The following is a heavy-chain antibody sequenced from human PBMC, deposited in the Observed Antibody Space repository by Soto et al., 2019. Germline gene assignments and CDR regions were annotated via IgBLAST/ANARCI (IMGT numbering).Heavy chain of an antibody. Sequence: ASVKVSCKASGYTFTSYDINWGRQATGQGLEWMGWMNPNSGNTGYAQKFQGRVTMTRKTSISTAYMELSSLRSEDTAVYYCARAAHSYEILTVSYYYGMDVWGQGTMVTVSS. J-gene: IGHJ6*02. V-gene: IGHV1-8*01. CDR3: ARAAHSYEILTVSYYYGMDV. D-gene: IGHD3-9*01. CDR1: GYTFTSYD. CDR2: MNPNSGNT.